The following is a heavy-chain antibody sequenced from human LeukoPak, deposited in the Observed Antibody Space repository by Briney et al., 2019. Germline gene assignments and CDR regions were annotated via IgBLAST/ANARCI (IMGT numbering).Heavy chain of an antibody. CDR2: INHSGST. J-gene: IGHJ3*01. CDR3: ATGRQGNY. Sequence: SETLSLTCAVYGGSFSGYYWSWIRQPPGKGLEWIGEINHSGSTNYNPSLKSRVTISVDTSKNQFSLKLNSMTAADTAVYYCATGRQGNYWGQGTMVIVSS. D-gene: IGHD1-1*01. V-gene: IGHV4-34*01. CDR1: GGSFSGYY.